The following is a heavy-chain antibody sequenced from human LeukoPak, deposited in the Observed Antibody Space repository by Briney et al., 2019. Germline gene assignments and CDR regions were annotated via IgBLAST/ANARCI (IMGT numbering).Heavy chain of an antibody. CDR3: AKGSAAARPYYFDY. V-gene: IGHV3-23*01. D-gene: IGHD6-6*01. Sequence: PGGSLRLSCAASGFIFDYYAMSWVRQAQGKGLEWVSAITGSGGSTYYAASVKGRFTISRDNSKNTLYLQMNSLRAEDTAVYYCAKGSAAARPYYFDYWGQGNLVTVSS. CDR2: ITGSGGST. CDR1: GFIFDYYA. J-gene: IGHJ4*02.